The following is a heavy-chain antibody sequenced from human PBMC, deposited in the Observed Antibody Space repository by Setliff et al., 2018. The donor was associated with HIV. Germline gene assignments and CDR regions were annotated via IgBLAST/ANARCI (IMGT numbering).Heavy chain of an antibody. V-gene: IGHV1-69*10. Sequence: SVKVSCKASGGTFNTYDISWVRQAPGQGLEWMGGIIPSFDITNYAQKFRGRVTITADKSTSTAYMELSSLRSEDTAVYYCARALTSGGFYYYYMDVWGKGTTVTVSS. D-gene: IGHD3-9*01. CDR2: IIPSFDIT. CDR1: GGTFNTYD. J-gene: IGHJ6*03. CDR3: ARALTSGGFYYYYMDV.